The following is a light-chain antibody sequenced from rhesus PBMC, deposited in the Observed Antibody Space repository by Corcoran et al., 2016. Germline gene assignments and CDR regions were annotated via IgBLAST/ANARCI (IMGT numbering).Light chain of an antibody. Sequence: DIQMTQSPSSLSASVGDTVTITFRASQGISNYLAWYQQKPVKTPKPLIYYASNLESGFPSRFRGSGSGKDYTLTISSLQPEEFATYYCQQHNSYPPTFGGGTKVEIK. J-gene: IGKJ4*01. CDR2: YAS. CDR3: QQHNSYPPT. CDR1: QGISNY. V-gene: IGKV1S14*01.